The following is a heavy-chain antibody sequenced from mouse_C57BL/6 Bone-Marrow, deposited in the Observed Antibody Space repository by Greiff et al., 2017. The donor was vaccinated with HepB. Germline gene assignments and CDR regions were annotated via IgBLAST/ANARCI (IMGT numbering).Heavy chain of an antibody. J-gene: IGHJ4*01. D-gene: IGHD3-1*01. CDR2: INPNNGGT. V-gene: IGHV1-18*01. Sequence: EVQLQQSGPELVKPGASVKISCKASGYTFTDYNMDWVKQSPGQSLEWIGDINPNNGGTIYTQKFKGKATLTVDKSSSTAYMELRSLTSEDTAVYYCARMGTDSPYYYAMDYWGQGTSATVTS. CDR1: GYTFTDYN. CDR3: ARMGTDSPYYYAMDY.